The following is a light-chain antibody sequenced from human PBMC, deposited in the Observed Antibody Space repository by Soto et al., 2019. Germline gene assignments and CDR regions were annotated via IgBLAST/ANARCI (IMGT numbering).Light chain of an antibody. J-gene: IGLJ2*01. Sequence: QSVLTQPASVSGSPGQSITISCTGTSSVVGSYNLVSWYQQHPGKAPKLMIYEVSKRPSGVSNRFSGSKSGNTASLTISGLQAEDEADYYCCSYAGRSTLVFGGGTKVTVL. V-gene: IGLV2-23*02. CDR1: SSVVGSYNL. CDR2: EVS. CDR3: CSYAGRSTLV.